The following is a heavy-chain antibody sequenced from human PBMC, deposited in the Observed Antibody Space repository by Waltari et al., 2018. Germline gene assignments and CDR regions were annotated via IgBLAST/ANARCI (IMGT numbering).Heavy chain of an antibody. CDR2: INHSGST. J-gene: IGHJ3*02. CDR3: ARTPRGSARRFLAPLDAFDI. D-gene: IGHD3-3*01. V-gene: IGHV4-34*01. Sequence: QLQLQQWGAGLLKPSEPLSRTCAVYGGSFRGSSCSWIRQPPARGLEWIGEINHSGSTTYNPYLKSRVTISVDTTTNQFSRKLSSVTAADTAVYYCARTPRGSARRFLAPLDAFDIWGQGTMVTVSS. CDR1: GGSFRGSS.